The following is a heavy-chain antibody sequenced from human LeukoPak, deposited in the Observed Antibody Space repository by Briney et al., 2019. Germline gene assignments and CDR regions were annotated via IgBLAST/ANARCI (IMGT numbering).Heavy chain of an antibody. Sequence: SETLSLTCTVSGGSISSGGYYWSWIRQHPGKGLEWIGYIYYSGSTYYNPSLKSRVTISVDTSKNQFSLKLSSVTAADTVVYYCARESGNGAFDIWGQGTMVTVSS. J-gene: IGHJ3*02. V-gene: IGHV4-61*08. D-gene: IGHD4-23*01. CDR2: IYYSGST. CDR1: GGSISSGGYY. CDR3: ARESGNGAFDI.